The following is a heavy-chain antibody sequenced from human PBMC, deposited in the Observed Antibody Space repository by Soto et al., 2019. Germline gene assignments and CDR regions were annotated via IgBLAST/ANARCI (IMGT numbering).Heavy chain of an antibody. V-gene: IGHV1-18*01. Sequence: ASVKVSCKSSGYTFTSYGISWVRQAPGQGLEWMGWISAYNGNTNYAQKLQGRVTMTTDTPTSTAYMELRSLRSDDTAVYYCARDEQGYDSSGYYYYYYGMDVWGQGTTVTVSS. CDR3: ARDEQGYDSSGYYYYYYGMDV. CDR1: GYTFTSYG. J-gene: IGHJ6*02. D-gene: IGHD3-22*01. CDR2: ISAYNGNT.